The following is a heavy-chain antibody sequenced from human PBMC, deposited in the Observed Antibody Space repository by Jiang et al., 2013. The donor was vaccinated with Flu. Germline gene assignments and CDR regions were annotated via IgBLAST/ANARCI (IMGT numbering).Heavy chain of an antibody. Sequence: SGAEVKKPGASVKVSCKASGYIFTSYYMHWVRQAPGQGLEWMGIINPSGGSTSYAQKFQGRVTMTRDTSTSKVYMELSSLTSEDTAVYYCARESAGIGEGFDFYYGMDVWGQGTTVTVS. CDR3: ARESAGIGEGFDFYYGMDV. CDR1: GYIFTSYY. D-gene: IGHD3-10*01. J-gene: IGHJ6*02. CDR2: INPSGGST. V-gene: IGHV1-46*01.